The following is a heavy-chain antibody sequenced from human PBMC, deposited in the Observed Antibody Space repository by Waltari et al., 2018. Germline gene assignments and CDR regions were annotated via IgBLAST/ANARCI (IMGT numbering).Heavy chain of an antibody. CDR1: GGSISSYY. V-gene: IGHV4-59*01. J-gene: IGHJ6*03. D-gene: IGHD2-2*01. Sequence: QVQLQESGPGLVKPSETLSLTCTVSGGSISSYYWSWIRQPPGKGLEWHGYIYYSGSTNSNPTLKSRVTISVDTSKNQFSLKLSSVTAADTAVYYCAREAVVVPAAPNYYYYYMDVWGKGTTVTVSS. CDR3: AREAVVVPAAPNYYYYYMDV. CDR2: IYYSGST.